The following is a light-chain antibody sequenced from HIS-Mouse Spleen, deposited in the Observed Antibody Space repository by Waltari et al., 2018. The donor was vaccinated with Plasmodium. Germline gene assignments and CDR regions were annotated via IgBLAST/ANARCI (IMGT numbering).Light chain of an antibody. J-gene: IGKJ3*01. CDR2: GAS. V-gene: IGKV3-15*01. Sequence: EILMTQSPATLSVSPGERSTLPCRARQSVSSNLAWYQQKPGQAPRLLIYGASTRATGIPARFSGSGSGTEFTLTISSLQSEDFAVYYCQQYNNWSFTFGPGTKVDIK. CDR3: QQYNNWSFT. CDR1: QSVSSN.